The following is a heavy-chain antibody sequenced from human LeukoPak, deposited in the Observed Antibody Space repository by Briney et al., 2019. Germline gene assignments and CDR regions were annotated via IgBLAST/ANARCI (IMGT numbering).Heavy chain of an antibody. CDR2: ISSSSSYI. CDR1: GFTFSSYS. V-gene: IGHV3-21*01. CDR3: ARSTGSSGYYPRPFDY. D-gene: IGHD3-22*01. J-gene: IGHJ4*02. Sequence: PGGSLRLSCAASGFTFSSYSMNWVRQAPGKGLEWVSSISSSSSYIYYADSVKGRFTISRDNAKNSLYLQMNSLRAEDTAVYYCARSTGSSGYYPRPFDYWGQGTLVTVSS.